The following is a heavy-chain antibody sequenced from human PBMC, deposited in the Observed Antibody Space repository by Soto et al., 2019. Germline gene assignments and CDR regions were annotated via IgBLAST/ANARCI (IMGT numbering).Heavy chain of an antibody. CDR1: GFTFSSYE. V-gene: IGHV3-48*03. Sequence: EVQLVESGGGLVQPGGSLRLSCAASGFTFSSYEMNWVRQAPGKGLEWVSYISSSGSTIYYADSVKGRFTISRDNSKNTLYLQMNSPRAEDTAVYYCAKGPQDSSSWLFDYWGQGTLVTVSS. CDR3: AKGPQDSSSWLFDY. J-gene: IGHJ4*02. CDR2: ISSSGSTI. D-gene: IGHD6-13*01.